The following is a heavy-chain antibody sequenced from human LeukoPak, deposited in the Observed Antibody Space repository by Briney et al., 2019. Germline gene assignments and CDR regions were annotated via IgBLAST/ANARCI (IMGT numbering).Heavy chain of an antibody. Sequence: PGGSLRLSCAASGFTFSSYAMSWVRQAPGKGLEWVSAISGSGGSTYYADSVKGRFTISRDNSKNTLYLQMNSLRAEDTAVYYCARDSGLYYDILTGSVFDYWGQGTLVTVSS. CDR3: ARDSGLYYDILTGSVFDY. D-gene: IGHD3-9*01. CDR2: ISGSGGST. V-gene: IGHV3-23*01. J-gene: IGHJ4*02. CDR1: GFTFSSYA.